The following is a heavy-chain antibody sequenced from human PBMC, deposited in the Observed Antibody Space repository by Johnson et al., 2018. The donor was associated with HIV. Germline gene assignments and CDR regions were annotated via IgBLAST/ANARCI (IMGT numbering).Heavy chain of an antibody. CDR1: GYIVRSNY. CDR3: ARAVDILAGPDALDI. CDR2: ISYDGSNK. Sequence: VQLVESGGGVVQPGGSLRLSCAASGYIVRSNYMSWVRQAQGKGLEWGAVISYDGSNKYYADSVKGRFIISRDNAKNSLYLQMNSLRAEDTAVYYCARAVDILAGPDALDIWGQGTLVTVSS. V-gene: IGHV3-30*19. D-gene: IGHD3-9*01. J-gene: IGHJ3*02.